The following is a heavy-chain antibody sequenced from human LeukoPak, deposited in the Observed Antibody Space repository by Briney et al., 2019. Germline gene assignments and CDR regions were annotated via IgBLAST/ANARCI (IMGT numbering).Heavy chain of an antibody. V-gene: IGHV4-61*02. CDR3: ASGDYYYGSGSYSGFDP. J-gene: IGHJ5*02. CDR1: GGSISSGSYY. D-gene: IGHD3-10*01. CDR2: IYTSGST. Sequence: SETLSLTCTVSGGSISSGSYYWSWIRQPAGKGLEWIGRIYTSGSTNYNPSLKSRVTISVDTSKNQFSLKLSSVTAADTAVYYCASGDYYYGSGSYSGFDPWGQGTLVTVSS.